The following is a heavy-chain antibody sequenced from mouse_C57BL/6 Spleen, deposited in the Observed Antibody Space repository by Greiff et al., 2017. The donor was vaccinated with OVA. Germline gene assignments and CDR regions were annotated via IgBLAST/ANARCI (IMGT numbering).Heavy chain of an antibody. Sequence: VQLQQPGAGLVKPGASVKLSCKASGYTFTSYWMQWVKQRPGQGLEWIGEIDPSDSYTNYNQKFKGKATLTVDTSSSTAYMQLSSLTSEDSAVYYCARRGKIYDGYYFDVWGTGTTVTVSS. CDR3: ARRGKIYDGYYFDV. D-gene: IGHD2-3*01. J-gene: IGHJ1*03. V-gene: IGHV1-50*01. CDR1: GYTFTSYW. CDR2: IDPSDSYT.